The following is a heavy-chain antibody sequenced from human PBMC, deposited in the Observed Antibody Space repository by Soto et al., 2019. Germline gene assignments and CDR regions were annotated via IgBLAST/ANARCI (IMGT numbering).Heavy chain of an antibody. CDR3: ASGGSRYCSSTSCQNYFDY. Sequence: QVQLVQSGAEVKKPGSSVKVSCKASGGTFSSYAISWVRQAPGQGLEWMGGIIPIFGTANYAQKFQGRVPITADESTSTAYMEVSSLRSEDTAVYYCASGGSRYCSSTSCQNYFDYWGQGTLVTVSS. CDR2: IIPIFGTA. V-gene: IGHV1-69*01. CDR1: GGTFSSYA. D-gene: IGHD2-2*01. J-gene: IGHJ4*02.